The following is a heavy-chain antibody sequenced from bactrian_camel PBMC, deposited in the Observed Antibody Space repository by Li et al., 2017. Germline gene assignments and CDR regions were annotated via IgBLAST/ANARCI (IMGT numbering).Heavy chain of an antibody. D-gene: IGHD2*01. CDR2: ISSDGST. CDR1: GLTFDDSD. J-gene: IGHJ4*01. Sequence: HVQLVESGGGSVQAGGSLRLSCTASGLTFDDSDMGWYRQAPGNECELVSTISSDGSTYYRDSVKGRFTISQDNAKKTLYLQMNSVRTTDTAMYYCKVVPGYYQDWIHRPTFDYRGQGTQVTVS. CDR3: KVVPGYYQDWIHRPTFDY. V-gene: IGHV3S55*01.